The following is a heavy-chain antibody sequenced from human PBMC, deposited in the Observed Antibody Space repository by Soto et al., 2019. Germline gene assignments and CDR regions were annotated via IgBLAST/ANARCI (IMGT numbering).Heavy chain of an antibody. V-gene: IGHV3-23*01. D-gene: IGHD1-26*01. CDR3: ARDSKGVELSRLDY. CDR2: VSGSGGST. CDR1: GFTFSSYA. Sequence: PGGSLRLSCAASGFTFSSYAMNWVRQAPGKGLEWVSAVSGSGGSTYYADSVKGRFTISRDNAKNSLYLQMNSLRAEDTAVYYCARDSKGVELSRLDYWGQGTLVTVSS. J-gene: IGHJ4*02.